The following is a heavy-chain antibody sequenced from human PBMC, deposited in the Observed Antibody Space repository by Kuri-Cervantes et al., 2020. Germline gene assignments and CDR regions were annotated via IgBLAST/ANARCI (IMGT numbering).Heavy chain of an antibody. D-gene: IGHD3-10*01. CDR2: ISSSSSYI. Sequence: GGSLSLPCAASGFTFSSYAMNWVRQAPGKGLEWVSSISSSSSYIYYADSVKGRFTISRDNAKNSLYLQMNSLRAEDTAVYYCASMVRGTLLSYFDYWGQGTLVTVSS. V-gene: IGHV3-21*01. J-gene: IGHJ4*02. CDR1: GFTFSSYA. CDR3: ASMVRGTLLSYFDY.